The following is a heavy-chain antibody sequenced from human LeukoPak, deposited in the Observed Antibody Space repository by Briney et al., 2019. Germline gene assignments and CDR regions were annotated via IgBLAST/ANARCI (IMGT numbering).Heavy chain of an antibody. CDR3: VRGLRSDY. CDR1: GYIFSNYD. V-gene: IGHV1-8*01. CDR2: MNPNSGRR. D-gene: IGHD3-16*02. J-gene: IGHJ4*02. Sequence: ASVTVSCKASGYIFSNYDINWVRQAPGHGLEWMGWMNPNSGRRVYAQKFQGRVTMTRNSSINTAYMELTSLRSDDRAVYYCVRGLRSDYWGQGTLVTVSS.